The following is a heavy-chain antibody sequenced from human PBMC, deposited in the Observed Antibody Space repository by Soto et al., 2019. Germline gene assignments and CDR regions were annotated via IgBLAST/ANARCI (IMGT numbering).Heavy chain of an antibody. D-gene: IGHD3-10*01. CDR3: AKDLGFGEENTRSDP. CDR2: ISHDGSVA. J-gene: IGHJ5*02. CDR1: GFTFRSYA. Sequence: QVQLVESGGGVVQPGRSRRLSCAASGFTFRSYAMHWVRQAPGKGLEWVTVISHDGSVAYYVDSVKGRFTISRDNSKNTLFLQMNSLRLEDTAMYYCAKDLGFGEENTRSDPWGQGTLVTVSS. V-gene: IGHV3-30*04.